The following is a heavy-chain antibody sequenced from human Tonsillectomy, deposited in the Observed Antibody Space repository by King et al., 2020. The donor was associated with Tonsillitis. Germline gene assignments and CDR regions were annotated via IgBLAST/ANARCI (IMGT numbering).Heavy chain of an antibody. J-gene: IGHJ5*02. V-gene: IGHV4-31*03. Sequence: VQLQESGPGLVKPSQTLSLTCTVSGGSISGGAYYWSWIRQHPGKGLEWIGYIYYSENPYYNPSLKSRVTISVDTSKNPFSLRLSSVTAADTAVYYCGSYGGGVFDPWGQGILVTVSS. CDR1: GGSISGGAYY. D-gene: IGHD4-23*01. CDR3: GSYGGGVFDP. CDR2: IYYSENP.